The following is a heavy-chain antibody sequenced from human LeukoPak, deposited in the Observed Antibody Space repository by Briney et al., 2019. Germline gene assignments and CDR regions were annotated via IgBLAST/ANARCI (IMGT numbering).Heavy chain of an antibody. CDR3: STGSGHALDI. CDR1: GFTFSSYW. Sequence: HPGGSLRLSCAASGFTFSSYWMHWVRQVPGRGLVWVSRINSDGSSTSYADSVKGRFTISRDNAKNTLYVQMNSLRAEDTAVYYCSTGSGHALDIWGRGTMVTVSS. J-gene: IGHJ3*02. V-gene: IGHV3-74*01. CDR2: INSDGSST. D-gene: IGHD3-10*01.